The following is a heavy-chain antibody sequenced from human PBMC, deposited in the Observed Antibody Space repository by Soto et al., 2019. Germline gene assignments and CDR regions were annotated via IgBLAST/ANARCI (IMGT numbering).Heavy chain of an antibody. J-gene: IGHJ5*02. CDR3: ARHGFYGDYASNYFDP. CDR1: GYNFATYW. CDR2: IYPGDSDT. V-gene: IGHV5-51*01. D-gene: IGHD4-17*01. Sequence: GESLKISCNGSGYNFATYWIAWVRQMPGKGLEYMGIIYPGDSDTRYSPSFQGQVIFSADKSISTAYLQWSSLKASDTAMYYCARHGFYGDYASNYFDPWGQGTLVTVSS.